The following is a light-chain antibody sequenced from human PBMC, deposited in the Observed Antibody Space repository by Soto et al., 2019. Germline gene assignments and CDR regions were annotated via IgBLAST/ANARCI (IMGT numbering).Light chain of an antibody. V-gene: IGKV3-15*01. CDR2: ATS. Sequence: EIVMTQSPATLSVSPGERATLSCRASQSVSTNLAWYQQKPGQAPRLLIYATSTRATGIPDRFTGSESGTEFTLTRSSLQSEDFAVYHCQQYDNKPPITFGQGTRLEIK. J-gene: IGKJ5*01. CDR1: QSVSTN. CDR3: QQYDNKPPIT.